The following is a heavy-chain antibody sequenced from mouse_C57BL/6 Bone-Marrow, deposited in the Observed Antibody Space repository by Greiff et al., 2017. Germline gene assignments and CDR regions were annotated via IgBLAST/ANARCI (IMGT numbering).Heavy chain of an antibody. CDR2: IDPENGDT. Sequence: VQLKESGAELVRPGASVKLSCTASGFNIKDDYMHWVKQRPEQGLEWIGWIDPENGDTEYASKFQGKATMTADTSSNTAYLQLSSLTSAGTAVDYWATTFYYYGSSTVLDYWGQGTTLTVSS. CDR3: ATTFYYYGSSTVLDY. CDR1: GFNIKDDY. J-gene: IGHJ2*01. V-gene: IGHV14-4*01. D-gene: IGHD1-1*01.